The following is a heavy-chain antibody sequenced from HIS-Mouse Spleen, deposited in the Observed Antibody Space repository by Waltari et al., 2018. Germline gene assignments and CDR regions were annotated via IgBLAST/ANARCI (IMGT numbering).Heavy chain of an antibody. Sequence: QVQLVESGGGVVQPGWSLSLSCAVPGFPFIRHAMPWVRQAPGKGLEWVAVISYDGSNKYYADSVKGRFTISRDNSKNTLYLQMNSLRAEDTAVYYCARRRSYFDYWGQGTLVTVSS. CDR3: ARRRSYFDY. J-gene: IGHJ4*02. CDR1: GFPFIRHA. CDR2: ISYDGSNK. V-gene: IGHV3-30-3*01.